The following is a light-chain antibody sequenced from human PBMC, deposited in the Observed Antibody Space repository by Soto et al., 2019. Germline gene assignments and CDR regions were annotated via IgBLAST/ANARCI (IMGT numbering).Light chain of an antibody. V-gene: IGKV1-39*01. CDR3: QQSYRTPKT. J-gene: IGKJ1*01. CDR1: QSISNN. Sequence: DIQMTQSPSSLSASVGDRVSITCRASQSISNNLNWYQQKPGKAPKVLISAASSLQSGVPSRFSGSGSGTDFTLTISSLQPEDFATYYCQQSYRTPKTFGQGTKVEIK. CDR2: AAS.